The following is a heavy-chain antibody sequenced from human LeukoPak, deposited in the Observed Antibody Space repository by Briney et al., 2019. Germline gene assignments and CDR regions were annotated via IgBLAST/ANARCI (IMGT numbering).Heavy chain of an antibody. V-gene: IGHV3-23*01. J-gene: IGHJ4*02. Sequence: PGGSLRLSCEASGFTFSSHAMIWVRLAPGRGLEWVSAISGSGGSTYYADSVKGRFTISRDNSKNTLYLQMNSLRAEDTAVYYCAKAGLGGFFDYWGQGTLVTVSS. CDR3: AKAGLGGFFDY. CDR1: GFTFSSHA. D-gene: IGHD1-26*01. CDR2: ISGSGGST.